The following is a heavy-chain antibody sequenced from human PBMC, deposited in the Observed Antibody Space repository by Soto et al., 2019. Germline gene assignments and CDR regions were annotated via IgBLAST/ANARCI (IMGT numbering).Heavy chain of an antibody. D-gene: IGHD3-10*01. CDR1: GGSISSGGYS. CDR3: ARSGSSGYYFDY. CDR2: IYHSGST. V-gene: IGHV4-30-2*01. J-gene: IGHJ4*02. Sequence: QLQLQESGSGLVKPSQTLSLTCAVSGGSISSGGYSWSWIRQPPGKGLEWIGYIYHSGSTYYNPSHKSRGTISVDRSKNQFSLKLSSVTAADTAVYYCARSGSSGYYFDYWGQGTLVTVSS.